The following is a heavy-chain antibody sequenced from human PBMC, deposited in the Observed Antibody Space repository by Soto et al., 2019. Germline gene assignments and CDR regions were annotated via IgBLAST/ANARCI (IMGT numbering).Heavy chain of an antibody. Sequence: EVQLLESGGGLVQPGGSLRLSCAASGFTFSSYAMSWVRQAPGKGLEWVSAISGSGGSTYYADSVKGRFTISRDNSKNTLYLQMNSLRAEDTAVYYCAKSGGSYDILTGIVLYYYYMDVWGKGTTVTVSS. D-gene: IGHD3-9*01. V-gene: IGHV3-23*01. CDR1: GFTFSSYA. J-gene: IGHJ6*03. CDR2: ISGSGGST. CDR3: AKSGGSYDILTGIVLYYYYMDV.